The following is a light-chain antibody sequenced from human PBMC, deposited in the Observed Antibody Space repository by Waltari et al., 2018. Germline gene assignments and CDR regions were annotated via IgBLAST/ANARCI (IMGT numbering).Light chain of an antibody. CDR2: QDR. CDR1: TLEKKY. CDR3: QAWDGTTYV. Sequence: SSELTQAPSVSVSPGQTANITCSGDTLEKKYNAWYQQKTGQSPVLVIFQDRERPSGIPERVSGSNSGNTATLTISGTQVMDEADYYCQAWDGTTYVFGSGTRVSV. J-gene: IGLJ1*01. V-gene: IGLV3-1*01.